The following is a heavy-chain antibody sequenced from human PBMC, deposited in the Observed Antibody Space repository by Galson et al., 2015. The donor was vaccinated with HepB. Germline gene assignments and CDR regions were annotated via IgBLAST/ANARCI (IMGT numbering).Heavy chain of an antibody. V-gene: IGHV3-48*01. D-gene: IGHD1-26*01. Sequence: SLRLSCPASGVTFSSYSMNWVRQAPGQGLEWVSYISSSSSTIYYADSVKCRFTISRDNAENSLYLQMNSLSAEDTAVYYCANWEQDDYWGQGTLVTVSS. CDR1: GVTFSSYS. CDR2: ISSSSSTI. CDR3: ANWEQDDY. J-gene: IGHJ4*02.